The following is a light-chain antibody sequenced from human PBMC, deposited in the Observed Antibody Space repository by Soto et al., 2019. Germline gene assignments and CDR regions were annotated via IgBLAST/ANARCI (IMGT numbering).Light chain of an antibody. V-gene: IGKV3-20*01. CDR3: QQYGSSPFT. J-gene: IGKJ3*01. CDR2: GAS. Sequence: EIVLTQSPGTLSLSAGGRLTLSCRASQTVSSIYLAWYQQKPGQAPRLLVYGASSRATGIPDRFSGSGSGTDFTLTISRLEPEDFAVYYCQQYGSSPFTFGPGTKVNIK. CDR1: QTVSSIY.